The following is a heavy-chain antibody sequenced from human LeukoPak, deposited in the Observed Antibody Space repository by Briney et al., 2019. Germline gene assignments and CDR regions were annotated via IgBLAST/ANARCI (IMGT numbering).Heavy chain of an antibody. V-gene: IGHV3-30-3*01. Sequence: PGRSLRLSCAASAFTFGSYAMHWVRQAPGKGLEWVAVISYDGSNKYYADSVKGRFTISRDNSKNTLYLQMSSLRAEDTAVYYCARDVGAVAGTYHYFDYWGQGTLVTVSS. CDR1: AFTFGSYA. CDR3: ARDVGAVAGTYHYFDY. D-gene: IGHD6-19*01. CDR2: ISYDGSNK. J-gene: IGHJ4*02.